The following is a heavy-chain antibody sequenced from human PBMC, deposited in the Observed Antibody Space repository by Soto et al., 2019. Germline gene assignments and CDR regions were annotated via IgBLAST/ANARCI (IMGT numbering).Heavy chain of an antibody. Sequence: SETLSLTCTVSGGSISSYYWSWIRQPAGKGLEWIGRIYTSGSTNYNPSLKSRVTMSVDTSKNQFSLKLSSVTAAGTAVYYCARDSRGYSSSSSFDYWGQGTLVTVSS. J-gene: IGHJ4*02. CDR2: IYTSGST. V-gene: IGHV4-4*07. D-gene: IGHD6-6*01. CDR1: GGSISSYY. CDR3: ARDSRGYSSSSSFDY.